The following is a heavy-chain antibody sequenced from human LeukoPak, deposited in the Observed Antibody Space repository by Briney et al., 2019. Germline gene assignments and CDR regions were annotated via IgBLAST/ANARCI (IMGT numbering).Heavy chain of an antibody. CDR2: IKQDGSEK. D-gene: IGHD2-8*01. V-gene: IGHV3-7*03. CDR1: GFTFSNYW. Sequence: GGSLRLSFAASGFTFSNYWMTWVRQAPGKGLEWVANIKQDGSEKYYVDSVKGRFTISRDNSKNTLSLQINSLRAEDTAVYYCAKDGRGVDYFDYWGQGTLVTVSS. J-gene: IGHJ4*02. CDR3: AKDGRGVDYFDY.